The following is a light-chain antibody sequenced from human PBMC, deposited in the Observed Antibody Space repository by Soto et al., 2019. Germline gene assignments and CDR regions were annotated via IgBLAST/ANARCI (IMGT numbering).Light chain of an antibody. Sequence: QSALTQPRSVSGSPGQSVTISCTGTSSDVGNYYYVSWYQRHPGKAPKLMISDVNKRPSGVPDRFSGSKSGNTASLTISGLQAEDEADYYCCSYAGSYTVVFGGGTQLTVL. CDR3: CSYAGSYTVV. V-gene: IGLV2-11*01. CDR2: DVN. CDR1: SSDVGNYYY. J-gene: IGLJ2*01.